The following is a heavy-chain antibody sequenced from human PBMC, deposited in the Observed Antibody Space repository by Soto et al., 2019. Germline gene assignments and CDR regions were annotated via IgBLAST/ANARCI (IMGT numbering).Heavy chain of an antibody. CDR2: ISPSNSTI. V-gene: IGHV3-48*02. D-gene: IGHD2-2*01. CDR3: ARVGRGFCSSTRCYTDGFDL. J-gene: IGHJ3*01. Sequence: QLVESGGGLVQPGGSLRLSCAASGFTFSLYPVNWVRQAPGKGLEWLSYISPSNSTIYYADSVKGRFTISRDNAKNSLNLQMNGLRDDDTAVYYCARVGRGFCSSTRCYTDGFDLWGQGTVVNVST. CDR1: GFTFSLYP.